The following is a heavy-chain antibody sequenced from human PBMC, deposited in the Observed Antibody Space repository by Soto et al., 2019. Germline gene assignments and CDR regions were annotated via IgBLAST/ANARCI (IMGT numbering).Heavy chain of an antibody. CDR1: GASLSHFF. D-gene: IGHD6-25*01. V-gene: IGHV4-59*01. Sequence: QVHLQESGPGLVKPSETLSLTCSVSGASLSHFFWHWIRQPPGKGLEWIASCYYIGSTKYKPSLQSRVTIAADTSNKHFSLKMTSMTAADTAVNYCVRIAAAGTTWGQGTLVTVSS. CDR2: CYYIGST. J-gene: IGHJ4*02. CDR3: VRIAAAGTT.